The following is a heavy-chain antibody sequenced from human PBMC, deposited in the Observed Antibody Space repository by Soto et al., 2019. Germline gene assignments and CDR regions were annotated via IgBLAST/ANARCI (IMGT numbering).Heavy chain of an antibody. D-gene: IGHD2-8*02. J-gene: IGHJ6*02. Sequence: GASVKVSCKASGYTFTGYHMPWVRQAPGQGLEWMGWINPNSGGTNYAQKFQGCVTMTRDTSISTAYMELSRLRSDDTAVYYCARSVSLKIGLLDYYYSGMDVWGQGTTVTVSS. V-gene: IGHV1-2*04. CDR2: INPNSGGT. CDR1: GYTFTGYH. CDR3: ARSVSLKIGLLDYYYSGMDV.